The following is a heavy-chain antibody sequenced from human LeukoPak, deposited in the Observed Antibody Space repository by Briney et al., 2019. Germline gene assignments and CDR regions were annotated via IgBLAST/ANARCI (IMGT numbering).Heavy chain of an antibody. CDR2: IRSSRSYI. J-gene: IGHJ4*02. Sequence: GGSLRLSCAASGFTFSSYSMNWVRQAPGKGLEWVSSIRSSRSYIYYADSVKGRFTISRDNAKNSLYLQMNSLRAEDTAVYYCARDRLAYYYDSSGSPVDYWGQGTLVTVSS. CDR3: ARDRLAYYYDSSGSPVDY. V-gene: IGHV3-21*01. CDR1: GFTFSSYS. D-gene: IGHD3-22*01.